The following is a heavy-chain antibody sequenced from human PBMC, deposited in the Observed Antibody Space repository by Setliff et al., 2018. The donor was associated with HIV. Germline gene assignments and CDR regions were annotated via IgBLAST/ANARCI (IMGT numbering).Heavy chain of an antibody. CDR2: IYTSGST. CDR1: GGSISSGSYY. V-gene: IGHV4-61*02. CDR3: ARTYNFWSGYYDAFDI. J-gene: IGHJ3*02. Sequence: SETLSLTCTVSGGSISSGSYYWSWIRQPAGKGLEWIGRIYTSGSTNYNPSLKSRVTRSVDTSKNQFSLKLSSVTAADTVVYYCARTYNFWSGYYDAFDIWGQGTMGTVSS. D-gene: IGHD3-3*01.